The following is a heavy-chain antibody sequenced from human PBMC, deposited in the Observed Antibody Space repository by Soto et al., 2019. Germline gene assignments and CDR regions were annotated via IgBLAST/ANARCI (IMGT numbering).Heavy chain of an antibody. Sequence: GGSLRLSCAASGFTFSSYGMHWVRQAPGKGLEWVAVIWYDGSNKYYADSVKGRFTISRDNSKNTLYLQMNSLRAEDTAVYYCARDAEQLVRQYYYYYMEVWGKGTTVTVSS. CDR2: IWYDGSNK. CDR3: ARDAEQLVRQYYYYYMEV. D-gene: IGHD6-6*01. CDR1: GFTFSSYG. J-gene: IGHJ6*03. V-gene: IGHV3-33*01.